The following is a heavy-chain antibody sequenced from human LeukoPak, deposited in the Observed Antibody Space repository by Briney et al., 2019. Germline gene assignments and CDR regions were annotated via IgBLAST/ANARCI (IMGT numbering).Heavy chain of an antibody. CDR1: GFTFSGSA. D-gene: IGHD6-13*01. V-gene: IGHV3-73*01. J-gene: IGHJ4*02. CDR2: IRSKANNYAT. CDR3: TGGIAAAGDLDC. Sequence: GGSLRLSCAASGFTFSGSAMHWVRQASGKGLKWVGRIRSKANNYATAYAASVKGRFTISRDDSKNTAYLQMNSLKTEDTAVYYCTGGIAAAGDLDCWGQGTLVTVSS.